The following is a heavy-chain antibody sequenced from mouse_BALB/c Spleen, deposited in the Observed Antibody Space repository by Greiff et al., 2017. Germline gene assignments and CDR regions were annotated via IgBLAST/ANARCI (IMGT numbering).Heavy chain of an antibody. CDR1: GYTFTSYW. CDR3: TRRGNGLGYYFDY. CDR2: IYPSDSYT. J-gene: IGHJ2*01. V-gene: IGHV1-69*02. Sequence: QVQLQQPGAELVRPGASVKLSCKASGYTFTSYWINWVKQRPGQGLEWIGNIYPSDSYTNYNQKFKDKATLTVDKSSSTAYMQLSSPTSEDSAVYYCTRRGNGLGYYFDYWGQGTTLTVSS. D-gene: IGHD1-2*01.